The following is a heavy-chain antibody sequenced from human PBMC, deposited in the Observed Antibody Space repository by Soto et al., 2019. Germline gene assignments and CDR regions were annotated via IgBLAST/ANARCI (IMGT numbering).Heavy chain of an antibody. CDR3: ARGGYSSSYVSARHYYYYYMDV. J-gene: IGHJ6*03. CDR1: GGSFSGYY. CDR2: INHSGST. V-gene: IGHV4-34*01. Sequence: SETLSLTCAVYGGSFSGYYWSWIRQPPGKGLEWIGEINHSGSTNYNPSLKSRVTISVDTSKNQFSLKLSSVTAADTAVYYCARGGYSSSYVSARHYYYYYMDVWGKGTTVTVSS. D-gene: IGHD6-6*01.